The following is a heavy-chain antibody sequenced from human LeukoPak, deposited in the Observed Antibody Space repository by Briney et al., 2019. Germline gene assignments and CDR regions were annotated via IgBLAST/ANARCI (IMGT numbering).Heavy chain of an antibody. CDR1: GRSFSGYY. Sequence: SETLSLTCAVYGRSFSGYYWSWIRQPPGKGLEWIGEINHSGSTNYNPSLKSRVTISVDTSKNQFSLKLSSVTAADTAVYYCARGNSNYVYFDYWGQGTLVTVSS. V-gene: IGHV4-34*01. J-gene: IGHJ4*02. CDR3: ARGNSNYVYFDY. CDR2: INHSGST. D-gene: IGHD4-11*01.